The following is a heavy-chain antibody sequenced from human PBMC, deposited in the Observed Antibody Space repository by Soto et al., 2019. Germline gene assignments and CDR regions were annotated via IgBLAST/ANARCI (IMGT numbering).Heavy chain of an antibody. CDR1: GFNFNTFA. CDR2: ISGGGSTT. CDR3: AKLDFWSSTPDDH. J-gene: IGHJ4*02. V-gene: IGHV3-23*01. D-gene: IGHD3-3*01. Sequence: DVELLESGGGLVQPGGSLRLSCAAAGFNFNTFAMTWVRQAPGKGLEWVSYISGGGSTTYYADSVKGRFAISRDNFKNTLYLQMNSLGAVDRAIYYCAKLDFWSSTPDDHWGQGALVTVSS.